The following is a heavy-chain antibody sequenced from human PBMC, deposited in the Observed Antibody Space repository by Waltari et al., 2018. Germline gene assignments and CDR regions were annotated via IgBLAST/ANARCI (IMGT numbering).Heavy chain of an antibody. CDR3: ARDRGRGIYLDT. V-gene: IGHV4-4*02. Sequence: QLQLQESGPGLVKPSGTLSPTCAASGDSMSSTDWWSWVRQSPGKGLEWIGQVQRSGRTNYNPSFASRVTVSVDTPTNQFSLKVTSATAADTAVYFCARDRGRGIYLDTWGQGTLVTVSP. CDR1: GDSMSSTDW. J-gene: IGHJ5*02. CDR2: VQRSGRT. D-gene: IGHD2-15*01.